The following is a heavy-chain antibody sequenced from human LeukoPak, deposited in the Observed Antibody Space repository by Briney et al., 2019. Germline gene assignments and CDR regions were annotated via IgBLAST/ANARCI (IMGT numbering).Heavy chain of an antibody. D-gene: IGHD3-10*01. J-gene: IGHJ6*03. CDR2: IYYSGST. V-gene: IGHV4-59*01. CDR1: GGSISSYY. Sequence: SETLSLTCTVSGGSISSYYWSWIRQPPGRGLEWIGYIYYSGSTNYHPSLKSLVPISVDTSKNQCSLKLSSVTAADTAVYYCARGRDRPPAIGYYYYMDVWGKGTTVTVYS. CDR3: ARGRDRPPAIGYYYYMDV.